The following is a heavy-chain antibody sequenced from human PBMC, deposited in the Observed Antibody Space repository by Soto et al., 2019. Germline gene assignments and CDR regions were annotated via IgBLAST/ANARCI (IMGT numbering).Heavy chain of an antibody. V-gene: IGHV2-5*01. CDR2: IYWNEDK. D-gene: IGHD2-8*01. J-gene: IGHJ4*02. Sequence: DPTLGNATKTLTLTCTFSAFSLSTNGWGGGWIRQPPGKPLEWLAVIYWNEDKRYSRSLKSRLSITKDTSKNQVVLTMTTMDPVDTATYYCVHTVMVHTITGGHYFDYWGPGMLVPVSS. CDR1: AFSLSTNGWG. CDR3: VHTVMVHTITGGHYFDY.